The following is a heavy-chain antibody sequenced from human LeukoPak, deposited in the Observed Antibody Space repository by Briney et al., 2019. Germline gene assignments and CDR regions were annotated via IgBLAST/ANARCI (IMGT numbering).Heavy chain of an antibody. Sequence: SVKVSCKASGGTFSSYAISWVRQAPGQGLEWMGGIIPIFGTANYAQKFQGRVTITADESTSTAYMELSSLRSEDTAVYYCARGGLGAYCSSTSCYTETYHDAFDIWGQGTMVTVAS. J-gene: IGHJ3*02. CDR2: IIPIFGTA. V-gene: IGHV1-69*01. D-gene: IGHD2-2*02. CDR1: GGTFSSYA. CDR3: ARGGLGAYCSSTSCYTETYHDAFDI.